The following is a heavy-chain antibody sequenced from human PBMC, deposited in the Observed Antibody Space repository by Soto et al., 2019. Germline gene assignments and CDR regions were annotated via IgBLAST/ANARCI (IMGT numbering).Heavy chain of an antibody. CDR3: ARVGYGDYGDYFDY. Sequence: ASVKVSCKASGYTFTGYYMHWVRQAPGQGLEWMGWINPNSGGTNYAQKFQGWVTMTRDTSISTAYMELSRLRSDDTAVYYCARVGYGDYGDYFDYWGQGTLVTVSS. CDR2: INPNSGGT. V-gene: IGHV1-2*04. CDR1: GYTFTGYY. D-gene: IGHD4-17*01. J-gene: IGHJ4*02.